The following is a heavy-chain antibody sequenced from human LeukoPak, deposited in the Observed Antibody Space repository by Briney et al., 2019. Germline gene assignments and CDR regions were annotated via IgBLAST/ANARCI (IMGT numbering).Heavy chain of an antibody. CDR3: ARMEIIAVAGTIDY. Sequence: PSETLSLTCAVYGGSFSGYYWSWIRQPPGKGLEWIGEINHSGSTNYNPSLKSRVTISVDTSKNQFSLKLSSVTAADTAVYYCARMEIIAVAGTIDYWGQGTLVTVSS. CDR1: GGSFSGYY. J-gene: IGHJ4*02. D-gene: IGHD6-19*01. V-gene: IGHV4-34*01. CDR2: INHSGST.